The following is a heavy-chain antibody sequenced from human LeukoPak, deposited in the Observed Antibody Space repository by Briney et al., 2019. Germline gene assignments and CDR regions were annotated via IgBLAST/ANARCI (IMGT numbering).Heavy chain of an antibody. CDR2: ISSSSSYI. Sequence: GGSLRLSCAASGFTFSSYSMNWVRQAPGKGLEWVSSISSSSSYIYYADSVKGRFTISRDNAKNSLYLQMNSLRAEDTAVYYGARDRRRYSYGYDYWGQGTLVTVSS. CDR3: ARDRRRYSYGYDY. CDR1: GFTFSSYS. V-gene: IGHV3-21*01. D-gene: IGHD5-18*01. J-gene: IGHJ4*02.